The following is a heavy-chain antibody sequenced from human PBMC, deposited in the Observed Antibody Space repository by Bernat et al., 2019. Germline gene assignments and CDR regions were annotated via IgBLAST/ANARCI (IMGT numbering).Heavy chain of an antibody. CDR1: GGSISSGGYS. CDR2: IYHSGST. J-gene: IGHJ6*02. CDR3: ARGATVAHLESYYYYGMDV. Sequence: QLQLQESGSGLVKPSQTLSLTCAVSGGSISSGGYSWSWIRQPPGKGLEWIGYIYHSGSTYYNPSLKSRVTISVDRSKNQFSLKLSSVTAADTAVYYCARGATVAHLESYYYYGMDVWGQGTTVTVSS. D-gene: IGHD4-23*01. V-gene: IGHV4-30-2*01.